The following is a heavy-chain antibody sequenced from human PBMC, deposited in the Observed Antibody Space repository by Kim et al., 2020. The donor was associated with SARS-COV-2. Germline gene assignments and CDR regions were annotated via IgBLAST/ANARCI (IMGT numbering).Heavy chain of an antibody. CDR3: ARDSALGTAAAGTLYYGMDV. Sequence: SVKVSCKASGGTFSSYTISWVRQAPGQGLEWMGRIIPILGIANYAQKFQGRVTITADKSTSTAYMELSSLRSEDTAVYYCARDSALGTAAAGTLYYGMDVWGQETTVTVSS. V-gene: IGHV1-69*04. CDR2: IIPILGIA. J-gene: IGHJ6*02. D-gene: IGHD6-13*01. CDR1: GGTFSSYT.